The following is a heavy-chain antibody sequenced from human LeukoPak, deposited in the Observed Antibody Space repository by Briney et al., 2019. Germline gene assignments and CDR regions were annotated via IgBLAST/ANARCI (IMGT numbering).Heavy chain of an antibody. CDR2: INPNSGGT. Sequence: ASVKVSCKASGYTFTGYYMHWVRQAPGQGLEWMGWINPNSGGTNYAQKFQGRVTMTRDTSISTAYMELSRLRSDDTAVYYCARVLTSIAALDYWGQGTLVTVSS. CDR3: ARVLTSIAALDY. J-gene: IGHJ4*02. V-gene: IGHV1-2*02. CDR1: GYTFTGYY. D-gene: IGHD6-6*01.